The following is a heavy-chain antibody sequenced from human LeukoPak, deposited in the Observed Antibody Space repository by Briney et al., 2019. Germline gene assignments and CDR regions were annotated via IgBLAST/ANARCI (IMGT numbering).Heavy chain of an antibody. CDR2: ISGSGGST. V-gene: IGHV3-23*01. Sequence: GGSLRLSCAASGFTFSSYAMSWVRQAPGKGLEWVSAISGSGGSTYYADSVKGRFTISRDNSKNTLYLQMNSLRAEDTAVYYCAKEYDIVVVPAAIRAFDIWGQGTMVTVSS. CDR1: GFTFSSYA. CDR3: AKEYDIVVVPAAIRAFDI. J-gene: IGHJ3*02. D-gene: IGHD2-2*02.